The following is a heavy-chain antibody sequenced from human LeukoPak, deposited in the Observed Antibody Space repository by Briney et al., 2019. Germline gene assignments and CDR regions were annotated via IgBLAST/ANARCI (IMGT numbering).Heavy chain of an antibody. CDR1: GFTVSSNY. Sequence: GGSLRLSCAASGFTVSSNYMSWVRQAPGKGLEWVSVIYSGGSTYYADSVKGRFTISRDNSKNTLYLQMNSLRAEDTAVYYCAKTVEPPTQIDYWGQGTLVTVSS. CDR3: AKTVEPPTQIDY. V-gene: IGHV3-53*01. J-gene: IGHJ4*02. D-gene: IGHD4-23*01. CDR2: IYSGGST.